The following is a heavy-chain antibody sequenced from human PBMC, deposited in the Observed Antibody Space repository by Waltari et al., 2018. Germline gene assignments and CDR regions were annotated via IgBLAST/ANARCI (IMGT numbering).Heavy chain of an antibody. CDR3: ARGKATVTPVWFDP. D-gene: IGHD4-17*01. V-gene: IGHV4-59*11. CDR2: IYYSGST. Sequence: QVQLQESGPGLVKPSETLSLTCTVSGGSISSHYWSWIRQPPGKGLEWIGYIYYSGSTNYNPSLKSRVTISVDTSKNQFSLKLSSVTAADTAVYYCARGKATVTPVWFDPWGQGTLVTVSS. CDR1: GGSISSHY. J-gene: IGHJ5*02.